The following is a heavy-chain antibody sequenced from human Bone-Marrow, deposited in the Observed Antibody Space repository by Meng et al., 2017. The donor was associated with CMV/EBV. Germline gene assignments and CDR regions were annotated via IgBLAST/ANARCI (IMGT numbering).Heavy chain of an antibody. D-gene: IGHD2-2*02. J-gene: IGHJ5*02. Sequence: ASVKVSCKASGYTFTNYGVSWVRQAPGQGLEWMGWIIPSGGSTSYAQKFQGRVTMTRDTSTSTVYMELSSLRSEDTAVYYCARDTPLHCSSTSCYTDWFDPWGQGTLVTVSS. V-gene: IGHV1-46*01. CDR2: IIPSGGST. CDR1: GYTFTNYG. CDR3: ARDTPLHCSSTSCYTDWFDP.